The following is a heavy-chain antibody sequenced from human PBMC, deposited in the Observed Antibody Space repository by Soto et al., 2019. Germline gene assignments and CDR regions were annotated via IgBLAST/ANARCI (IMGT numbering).Heavy chain of an antibody. CDR1: GYSFTSYW. V-gene: IGHV5-51*01. J-gene: IGHJ3*02. Sequence: GESLKISCKGSGYSFTSYWIGWVRQMPGKGLEWMGIIYPGDSDTRYSPSFQGQVTISADKFISTAYLQWSSLKASDTAMYYCARRVGDIVVVVAASDAFDIWGQGTMVTVSS. CDR3: ARRVGDIVVVVAASDAFDI. D-gene: IGHD2-15*01. CDR2: IYPGDSDT.